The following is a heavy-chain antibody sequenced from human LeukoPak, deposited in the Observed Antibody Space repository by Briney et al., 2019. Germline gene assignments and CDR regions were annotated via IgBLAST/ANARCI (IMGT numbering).Heavy chain of an antibody. CDR1: GYTFTSYG. V-gene: IGHV1-18*01. CDR3: ARMVRFLEWYYYYYYMDV. CDR2: ISAYNGNT. D-gene: IGHD3-3*01. J-gene: IGHJ6*03. Sequence: ASVKVSCKASGYTFTSYGISWVRQAPGQGLEWMGWISAYNGNTNYAQKLQGRVTMTTDTSTSTAYIELRSLRSDDTAVYYCARMVRFLEWYYYYYYMDVWGKGTTVTVSS.